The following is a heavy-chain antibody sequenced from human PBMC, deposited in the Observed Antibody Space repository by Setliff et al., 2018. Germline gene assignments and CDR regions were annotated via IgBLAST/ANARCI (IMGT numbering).Heavy chain of an antibody. CDR1: GFPFRIYS. Sequence: GGSLRLSCAASGFPFRIYSMHWVRQAPGKGLEWVSSISDSSFHIYYRDSVKGRFTISRDNAKNSLYLQMNSLRAEDTAIYYCARDIRGILSLHDFDSWGQGTLVTVSS. CDR2: ISDSSFHI. D-gene: IGHD2-15*01. J-gene: IGHJ4*02. V-gene: IGHV3-21*01. CDR3: ARDIRGILSLHDFDS.